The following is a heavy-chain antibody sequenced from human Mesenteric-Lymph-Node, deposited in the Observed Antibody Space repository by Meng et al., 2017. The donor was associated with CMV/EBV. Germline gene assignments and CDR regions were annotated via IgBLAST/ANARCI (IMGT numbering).Heavy chain of an antibody. CDR3: ARELGADYCSSTSCPYYYYYGMDV. V-gene: IGHV3-30*09. Sequence: GGSLRLSCAASGFTFNSYTMHWVRQAPGTGLEWVAVISYDGTNEYYADSVKGRFAISRDNSKNTLYLQMNSLRAEDTAVYYCARELGADYCSSTSCPYYYYYGMDVWGQGTTVTVSS. CDR2: ISYDGTNE. D-gene: IGHD2-2*01. CDR1: GFTFNSYT. J-gene: IGHJ6*02.